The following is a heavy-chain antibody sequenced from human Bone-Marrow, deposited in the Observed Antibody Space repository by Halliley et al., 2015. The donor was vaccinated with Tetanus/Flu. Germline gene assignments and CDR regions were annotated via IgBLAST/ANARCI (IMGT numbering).Heavy chain of an antibody. V-gene: IGHV3-9*01. J-gene: IGHJ3*02. CDR1: GFTFSTYA. D-gene: IGHD6-19*01. Sequence: SLRLSCAASGFTFSTYAMSWVRQAPGKGLEWVSGISWSSGFIYYADSVKGRFTISRDNAKNSLSLQMKSLRAEDTALYYCTKELGWYGDHDAFDIWGQGTMVTVS. CDR2: ISWSSGFI. CDR3: TKELGWYGDHDAFDI.